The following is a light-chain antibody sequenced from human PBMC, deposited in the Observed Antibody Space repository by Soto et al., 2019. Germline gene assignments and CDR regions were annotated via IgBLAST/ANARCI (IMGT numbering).Light chain of an antibody. CDR2: GAS. CDR1: QSVSSN. J-gene: IGKJ1*01. CDR3: QQYNNWPPWT. Sequence: EIVMTQSPATLSVSPGERATLSCRASQSVSSNLAWYQQKPGQAPRLLIYGASIRATGIPARFSGSGFGTEFTVTISRLQSEDFAVYYCQQYNNWPPWTFGQGTKVEIK. V-gene: IGKV3-15*01.